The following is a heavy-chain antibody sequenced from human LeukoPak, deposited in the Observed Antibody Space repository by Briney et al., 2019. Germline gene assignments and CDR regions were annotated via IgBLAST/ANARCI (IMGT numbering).Heavy chain of an antibody. D-gene: IGHD1-26*01. Sequence: PSETLSLTCAVYGGSFSGHYWSWIRQPPGKGLEWIGEINHSGSTNYNPSLKSRVTISVDTSKNQFSLKLSSVTAADTAVYYCATRRLYSGSYWDYWGQGTLVTVSS. J-gene: IGHJ4*02. V-gene: IGHV4-34*01. CDR2: INHSGST. CDR3: ATRRLYSGSYWDY. CDR1: GGSFSGHY.